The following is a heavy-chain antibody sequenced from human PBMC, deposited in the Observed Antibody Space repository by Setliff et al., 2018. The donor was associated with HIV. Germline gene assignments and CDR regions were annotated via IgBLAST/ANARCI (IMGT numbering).Heavy chain of an antibody. D-gene: IGHD3-10*01. CDR2: IYYSGAT. Sequence: SQTLSLTCTVSGGSMSSSSYYWGWIRQTPDKGLEWIGIIYYSGATYYNPSLTSRVTISVDTSRNQFSLKLRSVTAADTAAYYCARLGYVSGGFYKTPGPYYFDYWGQGALVTVSS. CDR3: ARLGYVSGGFYKTPGPYYFDY. CDR1: GGSMSSSSYY. V-gene: IGHV4-39*01. J-gene: IGHJ4*02.